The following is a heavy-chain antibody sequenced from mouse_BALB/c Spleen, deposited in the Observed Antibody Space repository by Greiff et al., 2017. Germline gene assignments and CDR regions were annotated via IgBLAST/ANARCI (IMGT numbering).Heavy chain of an antibody. CDR2: INPGSGGT. CDR3: ARERRGYAMDY. J-gene: IGHJ4*01. Sequence: QVQLKQSGAELVRPGTSVKVSCKASGYAFTNYLIEWVKQRPGQGLEWIGVINPGSGGTNYNEKFKGKATLTADKSSSTAYMQRSSLTSDDSAVYFCARERRGYAMDYWGQGTSVTVSS. V-gene: IGHV1-54*01. CDR1: GYAFTNYL.